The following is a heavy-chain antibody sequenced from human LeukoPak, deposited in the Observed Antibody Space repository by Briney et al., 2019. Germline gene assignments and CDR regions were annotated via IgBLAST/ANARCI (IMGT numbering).Heavy chain of an antibody. Sequence: GGSLRLSCAASGITFSSYAMSWVRQAPGKGLEWVSTVSGSGGNTYYADSVKGRFTISRDNSKNTLYLQMNSLRDEDTAVYYCASPGYDILTPLDTWGQGTLVTVSS. CDR2: VSGSGGNT. V-gene: IGHV3-23*01. CDR1: GITFSSYA. CDR3: ASPGYDILTPLDT. D-gene: IGHD3-9*01. J-gene: IGHJ5*02.